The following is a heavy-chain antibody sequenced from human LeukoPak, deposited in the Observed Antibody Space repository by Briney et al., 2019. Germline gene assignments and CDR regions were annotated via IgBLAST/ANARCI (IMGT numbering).Heavy chain of an antibody. Sequence: KTSETLSLTCTVSGGSISSSSYYWGWIRQPPGKGLEWIGSIYYSGSTYYNPSLKSRVTISVDTSKNQFSLKLSSVTAADTAVYYCASVDFWSGYRYYGMDVWGQGTTVTVSS. CDR2: IYYSGST. J-gene: IGHJ6*02. V-gene: IGHV4-39*01. CDR1: GGSISSSSYY. D-gene: IGHD3-3*01. CDR3: ASVDFWSGYRYYGMDV.